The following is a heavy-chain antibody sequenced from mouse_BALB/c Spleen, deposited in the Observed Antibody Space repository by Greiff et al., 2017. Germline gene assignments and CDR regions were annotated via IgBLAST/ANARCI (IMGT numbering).Heavy chain of an antibody. Sequence: EVQVVESGGGLVQPGGSRKLSCAASGFTFSSFGMHWVRQAPEKGLEWVAYISSGSSTIYYADTVKGRFTISRDNPKNTLFLQMTSLRSEDTAMYYCARDYVAMDYWGQGTSVTVSS. CDR3: ARDYVAMDY. CDR2: ISSGSSTI. J-gene: IGHJ4*01. V-gene: IGHV5-17*02. CDR1: GFTFSSFG. D-gene: IGHD1-1*02.